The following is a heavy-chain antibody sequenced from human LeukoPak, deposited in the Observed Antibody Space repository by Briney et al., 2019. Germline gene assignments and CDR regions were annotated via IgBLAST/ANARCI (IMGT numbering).Heavy chain of an antibody. D-gene: IGHD4-17*01. CDR2: IYLGGST. CDR1: GGSITSGDYY. J-gene: IGHJ5*02. V-gene: IGHV4-61*02. Sequence: SQTLSLTCTVSGGSITSGDYYWSWLRQPAGKRLEWIGRIYLGGSTSYNPSLKSRVTISADTSKNQFSLILSSVTAADTALYYCARDLYGDGSYFDPWGQGTLVTVSS. CDR3: ARDLYGDGSYFDP.